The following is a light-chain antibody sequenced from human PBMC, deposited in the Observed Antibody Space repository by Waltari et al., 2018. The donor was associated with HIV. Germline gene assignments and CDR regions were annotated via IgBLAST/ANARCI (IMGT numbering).Light chain of an antibody. CDR3: QQYNNYSWT. CDR1: QSISSW. Sequence: DIQMTQSPSTLSASVGDRVTITCRASQSISSWLAWYQQKPGKAPKVLIYRASSFESGVPSRVIGSGSGTEFTLTISSLQPDDFATYYCQQYNNYSWTFGQGTKVEIK. J-gene: IGKJ1*01. V-gene: IGKV1-5*03. CDR2: RAS.